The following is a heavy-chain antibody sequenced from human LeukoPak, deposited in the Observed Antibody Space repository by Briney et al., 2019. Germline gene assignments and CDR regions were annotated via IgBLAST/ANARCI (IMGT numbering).Heavy chain of an antibody. CDR3: ARGDCSSTSCYTSNWFDP. CDR2: IIPIFGTA. CDR1: GGTFSSYA. V-gene: IGHV1-69*05. J-gene: IGHJ5*02. D-gene: IGHD2-2*02. Sequence: SVKVSCKASGGTFSSYAISWVRQAPGQGLEWMGGIIPIFGTANYAQKFQGRVTITTDESTSTAYMELSSLRSEDTAVYYCARGDCSSTSCYTSNWFDPWGQGTLVTVSS.